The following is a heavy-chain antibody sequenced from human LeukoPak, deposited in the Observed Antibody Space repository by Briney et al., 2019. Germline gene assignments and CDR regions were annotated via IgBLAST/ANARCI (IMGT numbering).Heavy chain of an antibody. CDR3: ARGFTMVRGVIDYYYYYGMDV. D-gene: IGHD3-10*01. J-gene: IGHJ6*02. CDR2: ISAYNGNT. CDR1: GYTFTSYG. V-gene: IGHV1-18*01. Sequence: ASVKVSCKASGYTFTSYGISWVRQAPGQGLEWMGWISAYNGNTNYAQKLQGRVTMTTDTSTSTAYMELRSLRSDDTAVYYCARGFTMVRGVIDYYYYYGMDVWGQGTTVTVSS.